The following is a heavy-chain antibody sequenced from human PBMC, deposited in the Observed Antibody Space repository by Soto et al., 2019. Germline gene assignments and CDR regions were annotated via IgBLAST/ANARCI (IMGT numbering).Heavy chain of an antibody. Sequence: PSETLSLSCTLSGGSVRAPDWWNVVRASPDKGLEWIAKVHISGHSNYNPSLRSRVSVSIDSSKNQFYLNLNSVTAADTAIYYCARVRQGCSANNCYFDPWGQGTQVTVSS. J-gene: IGHJ5*01. D-gene: IGHD1-1*01. CDR3: ARVRQGCSANNCYFDP. CDR2: VHISGHS. CDR1: GGSVRAPDW. V-gene: IGHV4-4*02.